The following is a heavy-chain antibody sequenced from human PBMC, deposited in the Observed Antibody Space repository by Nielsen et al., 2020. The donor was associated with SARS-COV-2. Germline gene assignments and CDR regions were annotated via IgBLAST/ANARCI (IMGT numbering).Heavy chain of an antibody. CDR1: GGSISSGGYY. D-gene: IGHD5-12*01. J-gene: IGHJ6*02. Sequence: SETLSLTCTVSGGSISSGGYYWSWIRHHPGKGLEWIGYIYFSGRTCYNPSLKSRVTISVDTSKNQFSLSLRSVTAVDTAVYYCARESSGYDHYNYGMDVWGQGTTVTVPS. V-gene: IGHV4-31*03. CDR3: ARESSGYDHYNYGMDV. CDR2: IYFSGRT.